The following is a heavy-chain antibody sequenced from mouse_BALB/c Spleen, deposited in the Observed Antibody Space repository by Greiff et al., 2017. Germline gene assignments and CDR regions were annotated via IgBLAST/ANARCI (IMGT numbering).Heavy chain of an antibody. V-gene: IGHV1-69*01. CDR3: ARGETATFAY. J-gene: IGHJ3*01. Sequence: VQLQQPGAELVMPGASVKMSCKASGYTFTDYWMHWVKQRPGQGLEWIGAIDTSDSYTSYNQKFKGKATLTVDESSSTAYMQLSSLTSEDSAVYYCARGETATFAYWGQGTLVTVSA. D-gene: IGHD1-2*01. CDR1: GYTFTDYW. CDR2: IDTSDSYT.